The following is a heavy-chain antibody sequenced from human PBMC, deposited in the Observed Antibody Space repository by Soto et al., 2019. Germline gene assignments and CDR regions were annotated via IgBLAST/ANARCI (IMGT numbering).Heavy chain of an antibody. CDR2: IIAYNGNT. D-gene: IGHD3-9*01. J-gene: IGHJ6*02. Sequence: GASVKVSCKASGYTFTSYGISWVRQAPGQGLEWMGWIIAYNGNTNYAQKLQGRVTMTTDTSTSTAYMELRSLRSDDTAVYYCARDYDILTGPTYYYYGMDVWGQGTTVTVS. CDR1: GYTFTSYG. V-gene: IGHV1-18*01. CDR3: ARDYDILTGPTYYYYGMDV.